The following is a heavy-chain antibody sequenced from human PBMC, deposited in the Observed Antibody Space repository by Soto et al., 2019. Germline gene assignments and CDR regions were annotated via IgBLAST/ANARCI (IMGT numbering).Heavy chain of an antibody. CDR2: ITGSGATI. J-gene: IGHJ3*02. V-gene: IGHV3-23*01. Sequence: PGGSLRLSCAASGFPFSTYAMSWVRQAPGTRLEWVSTITGSGATIYYADSVKGRFTISRDNSRNTLSLHVNSLRAEDTALYYCATGGYTYGDAFHIWGQGTMVTVSS. CDR1: GFPFSTYA. D-gene: IGHD5-18*01. CDR3: ATGGYTYGDAFHI.